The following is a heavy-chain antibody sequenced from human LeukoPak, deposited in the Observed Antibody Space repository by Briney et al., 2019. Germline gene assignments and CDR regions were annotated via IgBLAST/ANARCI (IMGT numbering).Heavy chain of an antibody. CDR2: ISGNGGST. Sequence: GGTLRLSCAASGFTFSSYGMSWVRQAPGKGLEWVSAISGNGGSTFYADSVKGRFTISRDNSKNTLYLQVNSLRAEDTAVYYCAKDRSYYLWNDFYYMDVWGNGTTVTVSS. V-gene: IGHV3-23*01. CDR1: GFTFSSYG. D-gene: IGHD1-26*01. CDR3: AKDRSYYLWNDFYYMDV. J-gene: IGHJ6*03.